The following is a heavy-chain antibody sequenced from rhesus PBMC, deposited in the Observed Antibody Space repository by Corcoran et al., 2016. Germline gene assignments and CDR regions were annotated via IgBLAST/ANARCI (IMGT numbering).Heavy chain of an antibody. V-gene: IGHV4-127*01. CDR1: GGSISSGYG. CDR3: ARFEVEYWSDYYFGY. J-gene: IGHJ4*01. D-gene: IGHD3-22*01. CDR2: IGGSSGST. Sequence: QVKLQQWGEGPVKPSETLSLTCAVYGGSISSGYGRSWVTPPPGKGLEWIGYIGGSSGSTNYNPSLKSRVTISKDTSKNQFSLKLSSVTAADTTVYYCARFEVEYWSDYYFGYWGQGVLVTVSS.